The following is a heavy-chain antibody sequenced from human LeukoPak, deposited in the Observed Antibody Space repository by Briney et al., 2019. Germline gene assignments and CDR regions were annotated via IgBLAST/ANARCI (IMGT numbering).Heavy chain of an antibody. V-gene: IGHV3-48*03. CDR3: GRDRVGGRGYSLDY. CDR1: GFTFSSYA. D-gene: IGHD5-18*01. Sequence: PRGSLRLSCAASGFTFSSYAMSWVRQAPGKGLEWVTYISSSGSTIYYADYVKGRFTVSRDNAKNSLYLQMNNLRAEDTALYYCGRDRVGGRGYSLDYLGQGTLVTVSS. J-gene: IGHJ4*02. CDR2: ISSSGSTI.